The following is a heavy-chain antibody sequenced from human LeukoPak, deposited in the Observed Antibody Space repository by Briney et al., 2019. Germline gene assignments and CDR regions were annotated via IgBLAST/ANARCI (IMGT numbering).Heavy chain of an antibody. J-gene: IGHJ4*02. V-gene: IGHV3-53*05. D-gene: IGHD6-19*01. CDR1: GFTVSSNY. CDR2: IYSGGST. CDR3: ARDPYSSAWYGGARFDY. Sequence: GGSLRLSCAASGFTVSSNYMSWVRQAPGKGLEWVSVIYSGGSTYYADSVKGRFTISRDNSKNTLYLQMNSLRADDTAVYYCARDPYSSAWYGGARFDYWGQGTLVTVSS.